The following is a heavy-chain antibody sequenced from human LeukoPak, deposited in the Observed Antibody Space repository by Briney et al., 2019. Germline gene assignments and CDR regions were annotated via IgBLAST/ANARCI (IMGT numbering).Heavy chain of an antibody. CDR3: ARDTNDCTNGLCYTGWFDP. CDR2: IYYSGST. D-gene: IGHD2-8*01. CDR1: GGSISNYY. J-gene: IGHJ5*02. V-gene: IGHV4-59*01. Sequence: PSETLSLTCTVSGGSISNYYWSWIRQPPGKGLEWIGYIYYSGSTNYNPSLKSRVTMSVDTSKNQFSLKLSSVTAVDTAVYYCARDTNDCTNGLCYTGWFDPWGQGTLVTVSS.